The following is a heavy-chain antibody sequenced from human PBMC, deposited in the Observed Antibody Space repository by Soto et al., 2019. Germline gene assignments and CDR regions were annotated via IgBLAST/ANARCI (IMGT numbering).Heavy chain of an antibody. Sequence: GASVKVSCKASGGTFSSYAISWVRQAPGQGLEWMGGIIPIFGTANYAQKFQGRVTITADESTSTAYMELSSLRSEDTAVYYCARVARFLEWPNPPYYYYGMDVWGQGTTVTVSS. CDR1: GGTFSSYA. CDR2: IIPIFGTA. V-gene: IGHV1-69*13. D-gene: IGHD3-3*01. CDR3: ARVARFLEWPNPPYYYYGMDV. J-gene: IGHJ6*02.